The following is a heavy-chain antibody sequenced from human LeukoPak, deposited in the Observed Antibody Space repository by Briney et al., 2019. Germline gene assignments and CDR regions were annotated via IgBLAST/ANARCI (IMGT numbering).Heavy chain of an antibody. V-gene: IGHV3-23*01. J-gene: IGHJ4*02. CDR1: GFTFSSYA. CDR2: ISGSGGST. D-gene: IGHD6-19*01. Sequence: GGSLRLSCAASGFTFSSYAMSWVRQAPGKGLEWVSAISGSGGSTNYADSVKGRFTISRDNAKNTLYLQMNSLRAEDTAVYYCAREGGGQWLVPDYWGRGTLVTVSS. CDR3: AREGGGQWLVPDY.